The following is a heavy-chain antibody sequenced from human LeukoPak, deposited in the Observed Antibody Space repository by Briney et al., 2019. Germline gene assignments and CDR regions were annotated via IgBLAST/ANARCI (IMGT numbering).Heavy chain of an antibody. CDR1: GFTFSTCA. J-gene: IGHJ4*02. CDR3: ARGGSGRPLGY. Sequence: GGSLRLSCAASGFTFSTCAMSWVRQAPGKGLEWVSTISGGGRSTYYADSVKGRFTISRDNSKNTLYLQMNSLRAEDTAVYYCARGGSGRPLGYWGQGTLVTVSS. D-gene: IGHD2-15*01. CDR2: ISGGGRST. V-gene: IGHV3-23*01.